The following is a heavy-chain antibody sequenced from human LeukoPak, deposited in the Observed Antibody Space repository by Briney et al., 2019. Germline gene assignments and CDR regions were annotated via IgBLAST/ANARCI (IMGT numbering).Heavy chain of an antibody. CDR3: AKSTYYYDTFVNAFDL. CDR2: IYYGGST. D-gene: IGHD3-22*01. Sequence: SETLSLTCTVSGGSVSSSHYWDWIRQPPGKGLEWIGSIYYGGSTYYNASLRSRVTTSVDTSKNQFSLKLSSVTAADTAVYYCAKSTYYYDTFVNAFDLWGQGTVVTVSS. CDR1: GGSVSSSHY. J-gene: IGHJ3*01. V-gene: IGHV4-39*07.